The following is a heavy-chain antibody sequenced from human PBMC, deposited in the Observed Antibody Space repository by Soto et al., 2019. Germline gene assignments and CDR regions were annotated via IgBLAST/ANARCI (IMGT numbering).Heavy chain of an antibody. CDR1: GFTLSDYS. CDR3: ARAPWNYDSSGYFAGMDV. J-gene: IGHJ6*02. D-gene: IGHD3-22*01. CDR2: INSGSSYL. V-gene: IGHV3-21*01. Sequence: EVQLVESGGGLVKPGGSLRLSCAASGFTLSDYSINWVRQAPGKELEWVSSINSGSSYLYYADSMKGRFTVSRDNAKNSVYLQMNSLRAEDTAVYYCARAPWNYDSSGYFAGMDVWGQGTTVTVSS.